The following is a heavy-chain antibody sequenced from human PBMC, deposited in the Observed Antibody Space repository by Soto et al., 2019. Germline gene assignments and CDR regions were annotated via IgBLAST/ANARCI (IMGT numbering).Heavy chain of an antibody. CDR2: ISYDGSNK. D-gene: IGHD3-3*01. CDR1: GFTFSSYG. V-gene: IGHV3-30*18. CDR3: AKEAYDFWSGYPVPYYYYGMDV. Sequence: GGSLRLSCAASGFTFSSYGMHWVRQAPGKGLEWVAVISYDGSNKYYADSVKGRFTISRDNSKNTLYLQMNSLRAEDTAVYYCAKEAYDFWSGYPVPYYYYGMDVWGQGTTVTVSS. J-gene: IGHJ6*02.